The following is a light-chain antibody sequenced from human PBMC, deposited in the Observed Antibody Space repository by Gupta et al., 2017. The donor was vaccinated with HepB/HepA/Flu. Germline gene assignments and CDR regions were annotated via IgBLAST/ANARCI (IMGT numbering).Light chain of an antibody. CDR1: SGHSSYA. Sequence: HLVLTQSPSASASVGASVKLTCTLSSGHSSYAITWHQQQPEKDPPYLMKVNSDGSHGRGEGIPDRFSGSWSGADCYLPICSLESEDDADDYRSTEGTDISGVFGGGTKLTVL. V-gene: IGLV4-69*01. J-gene: IGLJ3*02. CDR3: STEGTDISGV. CDR2: VNSDGSH.